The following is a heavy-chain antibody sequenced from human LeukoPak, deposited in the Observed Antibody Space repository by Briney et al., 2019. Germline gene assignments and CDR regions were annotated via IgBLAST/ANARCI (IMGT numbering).Heavy chain of an antibody. V-gene: IGHV7-4-1*01. CDR1: GYTFTTYT. J-gene: IGHJ4*02. Sequence: ASVKVSCKASGYTFTTYTINWMRQAPGQGLEWMGWINTNTGNPTYAQAFTGRFVFSLDTSLTTAYLQIGALKAEDTAVYYCARMSREVATMLDYWGQGTLVTVSS. D-gene: IGHD4/OR15-4a*01. CDR3: ARMSREVATMLDY. CDR2: INTNTGNP.